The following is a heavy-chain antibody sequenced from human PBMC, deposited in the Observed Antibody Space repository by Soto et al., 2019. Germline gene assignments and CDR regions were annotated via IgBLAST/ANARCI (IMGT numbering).Heavy chain of an antibody. D-gene: IGHD3-3*01. V-gene: IGHV1-58*01. CDR2: IVVGSGNT. CDR3: AADSSLRFLEWTPAPAYYYGMDV. CDR1: GFTVTSSS. Sequence: ASVKVSCKASGFTVTSSSVQWVRQARGQRLEWIGWIVVGSGNTNYAQKFQERVTITRDMSTSTAYMELSSLRSEDTAVYYCAADSSLRFLEWTPAPAYYYGMDVWGQGTTVTVSS. J-gene: IGHJ6*02.